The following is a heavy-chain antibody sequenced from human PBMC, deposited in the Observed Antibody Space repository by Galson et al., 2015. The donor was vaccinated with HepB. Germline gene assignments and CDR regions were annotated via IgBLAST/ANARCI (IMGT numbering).Heavy chain of an antibody. D-gene: IGHD3-22*01. J-gene: IGHJ4*02. CDR2: ISSSSSYT. CDR1: GFTFSDYY. Sequence: SLRLSCAASGFTFSDYYMSWIRQAPGKGLEWVSYISSSSSYTNYADSVKGRFTISRDNAKNSLYLQMNSLRAEDTAVYYCAREPYSSGYYFDYWGQGTLVTVSS. CDR3: AREPYSSGYYFDY. V-gene: IGHV3-11*06.